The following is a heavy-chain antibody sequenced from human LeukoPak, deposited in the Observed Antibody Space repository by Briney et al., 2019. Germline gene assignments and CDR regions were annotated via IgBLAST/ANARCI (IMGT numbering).Heavy chain of an antibody. CDR2: ISGSGGST. D-gene: IGHD4-23*01. V-gene: IGHV3-23*01. Sequence: GGLRLSCAASGFTFSSYAMSWVRQAPGKGLEWVSAISGSGGSTYYADSVKGRFTISRNNSKNTLYLQMNSLRAEDTAVYYCARYAGSISAFDYWGQGTLVTVSS. CDR3: ARYAGSISAFDY. CDR1: GFTFSSYA. J-gene: IGHJ4*02.